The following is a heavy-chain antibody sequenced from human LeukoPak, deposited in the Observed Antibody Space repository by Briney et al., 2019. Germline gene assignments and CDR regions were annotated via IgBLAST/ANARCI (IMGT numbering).Heavy chain of an antibody. J-gene: IGHJ4*02. Sequence: ASVKVSCKASGYTFTSYGISWVRQAPGQGLEWMGWISAYNGNTNYAQKLQGRVTMTTDTSTSTAYMELRSLRSDDTAVYYCARKRITIFGVPPPLDYWGQGTLVTVSS. D-gene: IGHD3-3*01. V-gene: IGHV1-18*01. CDR2: ISAYNGNT. CDR3: ARKRITIFGVPPPLDY. CDR1: GYTFTSYG.